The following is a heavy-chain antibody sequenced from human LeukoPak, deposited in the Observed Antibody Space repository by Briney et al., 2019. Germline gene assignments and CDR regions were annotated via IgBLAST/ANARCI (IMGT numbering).Heavy chain of an antibody. Sequence: ASVKVSCKVSGYTFTGYYIHWVRQAPGQGLEWMGWINPTSGGTNYAQRFQGRVTMTRDTSISTAYMELSRLRSDDTAVYYCARVRRTIQIYDYWGQGTLVTVSS. CDR3: ARVRRTIQIYDY. V-gene: IGHV1-2*02. CDR1: GYTFTGYY. D-gene: IGHD5-18*01. J-gene: IGHJ4*02. CDR2: INPTSGGT.